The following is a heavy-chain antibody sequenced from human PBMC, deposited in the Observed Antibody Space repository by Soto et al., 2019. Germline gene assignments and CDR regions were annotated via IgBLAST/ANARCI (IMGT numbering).Heavy chain of an antibody. CDR3: ARVHYEYIWGGYRH. CDR1: GGTFSNYA. J-gene: IGHJ4*02. CDR2: IIPIFGTP. Sequence: QVLLVQSGAEEKKPGSSVKVSCKASGGTFSNYAITWVRQAPGQGLEWMGGIIPIFGTPNYAQKFQGRVNVTANEATSIACMELSRLRSQETAVYYCARVHYEYIWGGYRHWGQTTLVTV. V-gene: IGHV1-69*01. D-gene: IGHD3-16*01.